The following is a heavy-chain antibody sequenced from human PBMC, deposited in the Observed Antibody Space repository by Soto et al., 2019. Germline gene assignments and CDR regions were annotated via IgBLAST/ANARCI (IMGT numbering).Heavy chain of an antibody. CDR3: ARPGGSGWFYFDS. CDR2: IYYSGST. V-gene: IGHV4-39*02. J-gene: IGHJ4*02. CDR1: GGSISSGGYY. Sequence: PSETLSLTCTVSGGSISSGGYYWGWIRQSPGKGLEWIGSIYYSGSTYYNPSLKSRVTISVDTSKNHYSLQLTSVTAADTAVYYCARPGGSGWFYFDSWGQGSQVTVSS. D-gene: IGHD6-13*01.